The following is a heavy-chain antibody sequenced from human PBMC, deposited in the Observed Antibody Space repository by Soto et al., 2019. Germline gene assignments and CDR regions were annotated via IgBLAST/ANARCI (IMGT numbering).Heavy chain of an antibody. Sequence: SETLSLTCTVSGGSISSSNYYWGWIRQPPGKGLEWIGSIHYSGSTYYNPSLKSRATISVDTSKNQFSLKLSSVTAADTAVYYCARLPLGASTAGGIDYWGQGAPVTVSS. CDR3: ARLPLGASTAGGIDY. D-gene: IGHD6-13*01. V-gene: IGHV4-39*01. CDR1: GGSISSSNYY. J-gene: IGHJ4*02. CDR2: IHYSGST.